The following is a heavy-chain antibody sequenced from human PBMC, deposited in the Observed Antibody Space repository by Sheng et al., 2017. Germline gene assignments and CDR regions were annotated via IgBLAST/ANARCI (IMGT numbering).Heavy chain of an antibody. CDR2: INHSGST. CDR1: GGSFSGYY. D-gene: IGHD3-10*01. J-gene: IGHJ4*02. Sequence: QVQLQQWGAGLLKPSETLSLTCAVYGGSFSGYYWSWIRQPPGKGLEWIGEINHSGSTNYNPSLKSRVTISVDTSKNQFSLKLSSVTAADTAVYYCARVHYYGSGVFFLYWGQGTLVTVSS. CDR3: ARVHYYGSGVFFLY. V-gene: IGHV4-34*01.